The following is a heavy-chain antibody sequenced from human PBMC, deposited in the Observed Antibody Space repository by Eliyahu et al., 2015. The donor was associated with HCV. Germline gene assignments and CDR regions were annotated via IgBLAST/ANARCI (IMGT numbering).Heavy chain of an antibody. D-gene: IGHD3-3*01. CDR1: GYTFTGYY. CDR3: ARDRGTIPEAYYGMDV. Sequence: QVQLVQSGAEVKKPGASVKVSCKASGYTFTGYYMHWVRQAPGQGLEWMGWINPNSGGTNYAQKFQGWVTMTRDTSISTAYMELSRLRSDDTAVYYCARDRGTIPEAYYGMDVWGQGTTVTVSS. V-gene: IGHV1-2*04. J-gene: IGHJ6*02. CDR2: INPNSGGT.